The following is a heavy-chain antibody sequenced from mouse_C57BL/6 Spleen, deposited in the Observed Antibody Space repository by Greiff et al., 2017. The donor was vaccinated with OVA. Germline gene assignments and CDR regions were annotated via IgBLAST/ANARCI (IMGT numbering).Heavy chain of an antibody. CDR2: IDPSDSYT. CDR3: ARRGIYYYGSSYVYAMDY. Sequence: QVQLKQPGAELVMPGASVKLSCKASGYTFTSYWMHGVKQRPGQGLEWIGEIDPSDSYTNYNQKFKGKSTLTVDTSSSTAYMQLSSLKSEDSSVYYCARRGIYYYGSSYVYAMDYWGQGTSVTVSS. J-gene: IGHJ4*01. CDR1: GYTFTSYW. D-gene: IGHD1-1*01. V-gene: IGHV1-69*01.